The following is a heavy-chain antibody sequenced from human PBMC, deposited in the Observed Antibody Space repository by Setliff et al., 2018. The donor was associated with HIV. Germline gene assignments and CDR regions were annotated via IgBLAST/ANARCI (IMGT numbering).Heavy chain of an antibody. CDR1: GFTFNGFA. CDR3: ARDPSAGANLYYYVDV. Sequence: PGGSLRLSCPASGFTFNGFAMNWVRQAPGKGLEWVSYISRSSNYINYADSVKGRFTISRDNAKNSLYLQMSSLRAEDTAVYYCARDPSAGANLYYYVDVWGKGTTVTVSS. J-gene: IGHJ6*03. V-gene: IGHV3-21*05. CDR2: ISRSSNYI. D-gene: IGHD1-26*01.